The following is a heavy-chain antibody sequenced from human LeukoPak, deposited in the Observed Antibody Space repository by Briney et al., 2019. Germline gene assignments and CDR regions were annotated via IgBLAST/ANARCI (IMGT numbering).Heavy chain of an antibody. D-gene: IGHD2-21*02. Sequence: PGGSLRLSCSASGFTFSVYAIHWVRQAPGKGLEYVSTMSRNGGSTYYADSVKGRFTISRDNSKNTVSLQMSSLRAEDTALYYCVKDGLAFCGGDCYSYFDYWGQGTLVTVSS. J-gene: IGHJ4*02. CDR1: GFTFSVYA. CDR2: MSRNGGST. V-gene: IGHV3-64D*06. CDR3: VKDGLAFCGGDCYSYFDY.